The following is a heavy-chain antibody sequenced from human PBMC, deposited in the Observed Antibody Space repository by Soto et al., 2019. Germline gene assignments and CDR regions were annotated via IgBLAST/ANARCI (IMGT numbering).Heavy chain of an antibody. D-gene: IGHD3-16*02. CDR3: ARVVYDYVWGSYRYGYFDY. CDR1: GGSISSGVYY. V-gene: IGHV4-31*03. Sequence: SDTLSLTCTVSGGSISSGVYYWIWIRQHPGKGLEWIGYIYYSGSTYYNPSLKSRVTISVDTSKNQFSLKLSSVTAADTAVYYCARVVYDYVWGSYRYGYFDYWGQGTLVTVSS. CDR2: IYYSGST. J-gene: IGHJ4*02.